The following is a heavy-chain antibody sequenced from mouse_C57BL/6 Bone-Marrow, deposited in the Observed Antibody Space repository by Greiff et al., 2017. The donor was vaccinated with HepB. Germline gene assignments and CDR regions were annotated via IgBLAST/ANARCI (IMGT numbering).Heavy chain of an antibody. CDR3: ARRGYDYDGAMDY. Sequence: VKLKQSGAELVRPGTSVKMSCKASGYTFTNYWIGWAKQRPGHGLEWIGDIYPGGGYTNYNEKFKGKATLTADKSSSTAYMQFSSLTSEDSAIYYCARRGYDYDGAMDYWGQGTSVTVSS. CDR2: IYPGGGYT. V-gene: IGHV1-63*01. D-gene: IGHD2-4*01. CDR1: GYTFTNYW. J-gene: IGHJ4*01.